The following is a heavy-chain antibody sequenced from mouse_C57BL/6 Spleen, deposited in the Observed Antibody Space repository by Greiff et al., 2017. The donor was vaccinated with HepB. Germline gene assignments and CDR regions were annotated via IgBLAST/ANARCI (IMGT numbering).Heavy chain of an antibody. J-gene: IGHJ2*01. D-gene: IGHD1-1*01. V-gene: IGHV1-64*01. CDR3: ARRDYGSSSFDY. CDR2: IHPNSGST. CDR1: GYTFTSYC. Sequence: QVQLQQPGAELVKPGASVKLSCKASGYTFTSYCMHWVKQRPGQGLEWIGMIHPNSGSTNYNEKFKSKATLTVDKSSSTAYMQLSSLTSEDSAVYYCARRDYGSSSFDYWGQGTTLTVSS.